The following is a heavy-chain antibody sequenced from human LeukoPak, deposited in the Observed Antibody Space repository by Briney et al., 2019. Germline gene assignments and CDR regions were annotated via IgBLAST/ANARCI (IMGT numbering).Heavy chain of an antibody. D-gene: IGHD1-1*01. J-gene: IGHJ4*02. CDR3: ARARLLAHFDY. V-gene: IGHV4-59*01. Sequence: PSETLSLTCTVSGGSISSYYWSWIRQPPEKGLEWIGYIYYSGSTNYNPSLKSRVTISVDTSKNQFSLKLSSVTAADTAVYYCARARLLAHFDYWGQGTLVTVSS. CDR2: IYYSGST. CDR1: GGSISSYY.